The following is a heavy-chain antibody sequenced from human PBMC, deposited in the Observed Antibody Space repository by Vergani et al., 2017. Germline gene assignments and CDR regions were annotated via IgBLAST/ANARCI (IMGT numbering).Heavy chain of an antibody. Sequence: LQESGPILVKTSETLSLTCNVSGQSINSGYFWGWVRQPPGKGLEWIGTSFDGGSPFYYNPSLQSRAVISVDTSKNQFSLQLTSVTAADTAFYFCARRGRMGILTGRFAHHGFDVWGRGILVTVSS. CDR1: GQSINSGYF. V-gene: IGHV4-38-2*02. D-gene: IGHD3-9*01. CDR3: ARRGRMGILTGRFAHHGFDV. J-gene: IGHJ5*01. CDR2: SFDGGSPF.